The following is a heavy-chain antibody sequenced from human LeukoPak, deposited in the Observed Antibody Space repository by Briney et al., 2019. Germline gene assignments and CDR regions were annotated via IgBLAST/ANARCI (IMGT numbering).Heavy chain of an antibody. Sequence: SETLSLTCAVYGGSFSGYYWSWIRQPPGKGPEWIGEINHSGSTNYNPSLKSRVTISVDTSKNQFSLQLNSVTPEDTAVYYCARGNSNYGDAFDIWGQGTMVTVSS. CDR2: INHSGST. CDR3: ARGNSNYGDAFDI. V-gene: IGHV4-34*01. D-gene: IGHD4-11*01. J-gene: IGHJ3*02. CDR1: GGSFSGYY.